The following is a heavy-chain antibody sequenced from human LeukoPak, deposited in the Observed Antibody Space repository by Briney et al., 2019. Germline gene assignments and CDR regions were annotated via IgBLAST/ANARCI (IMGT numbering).Heavy chain of an antibody. D-gene: IGHD2-2*01. CDR3: ARDYCSSTSCLFDY. CDR2: INPNSGDT. J-gene: IGHJ4*02. CDR1: GYTLTGYH. V-gene: IGHV1-2*06. Sequence: GASVTVPCKASGYTLTGYHMHWVRQAPGQGLEWMGRINPNSGDTNYAQKFQGRVTMTRDTSISTAYMELSRLSSDDTAGYYCARDYCSSTSCLFDYWGQGTLVTVSS.